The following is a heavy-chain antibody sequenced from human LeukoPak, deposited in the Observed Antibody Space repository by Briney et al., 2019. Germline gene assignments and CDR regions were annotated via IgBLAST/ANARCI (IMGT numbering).Heavy chain of an antibody. Sequence: ASVKVSCKASGYTFTGYYMHWVRQAPGQGLEWMGWINPNSGGTNYAQKFQGRVTMTRDTSISTAYMELSRLRSDDTAVYYCARDWCSGGSCYGNWFDPWGQGTLVTVPS. CDR3: ARDWCSGGSCYGNWFDP. J-gene: IGHJ5*02. CDR2: INPNSGGT. V-gene: IGHV1-2*02. CDR1: GYTFTGYY. D-gene: IGHD2-15*01.